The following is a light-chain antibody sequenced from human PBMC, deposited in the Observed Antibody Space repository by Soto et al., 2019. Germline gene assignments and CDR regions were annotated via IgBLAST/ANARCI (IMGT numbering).Light chain of an antibody. CDR3: CSYAGTYTYV. CDR1: SSDVGGFNY. V-gene: IGLV2-11*01. J-gene: IGLJ1*01. CDR2: DVS. Sequence: QSALTQPRSVSGSPGQSVTISCTGTSSDVGGFNYVSWYQQHPGKDPKLMIYDVSERPSGVPDRFSGSKSGNTASLTISGLLADDEADYYCCSYAGTYTYVFGTGTKLTVL.